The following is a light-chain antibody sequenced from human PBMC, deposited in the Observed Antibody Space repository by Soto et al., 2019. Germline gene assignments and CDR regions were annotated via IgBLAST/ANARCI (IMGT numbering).Light chain of an antibody. V-gene: IGKV3-20*01. CDR3: QQYSSLWT. Sequence: VLTQSPGTLSLSPGERATLSCRTSQSVSTNYLAWYQQKPGQAPRLLIYGASSRATGIPDRFSGSGSGTDFTLTISRLEPEDFAVYYCQQYSSLWTFGQGSKVDVK. J-gene: IGKJ1*01. CDR2: GAS. CDR1: QSVSTNY.